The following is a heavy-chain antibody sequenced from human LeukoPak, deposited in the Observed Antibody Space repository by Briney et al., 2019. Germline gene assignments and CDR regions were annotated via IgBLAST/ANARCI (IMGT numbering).Heavy chain of an antibody. D-gene: IGHD3-10*01. Sequence: SETLSLTCTVSGGSISSDYWSWIRQPAGKGLEWIGRIYTSGSTKFNPSLKSRVTMSVDTSKKQFSMKLSSVTAADTAVYYCARGVRGGRHGFDYWGQGTLVTVSS. J-gene: IGHJ4*02. V-gene: IGHV4-4*07. CDR1: GGSISSDY. CDR2: IYTSGST. CDR3: ARGVRGGRHGFDY.